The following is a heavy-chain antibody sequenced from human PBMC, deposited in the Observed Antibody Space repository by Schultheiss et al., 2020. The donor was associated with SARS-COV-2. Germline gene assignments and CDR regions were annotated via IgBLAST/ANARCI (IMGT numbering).Heavy chain of an antibody. CDR2: ISYDGSNK. D-gene: IGHD6-6*01. CDR1: GFTFSSYA. V-gene: IGHV3-30*04. CDR3: AKDTLAARSY. Sequence: GGSLRLSCAASGFTFSSYAMHWVRQAPGKGLEWVAVISYDGSNKYYADSVKGRFTISRDNSKNTLYLQMNSLRAEDTAVYYCAKDTLAARSYWGQGTLVTVSS. J-gene: IGHJ4*02.